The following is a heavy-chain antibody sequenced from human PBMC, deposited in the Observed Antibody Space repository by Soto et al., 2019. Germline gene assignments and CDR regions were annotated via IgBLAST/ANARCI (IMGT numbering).Heavy chain of an antibody. Sequence: PGGSLRLSCAASGFTFSYYWMSWVRQAPGKGLEWVANIQQDGSQKYYADSVKGRFTISRDNAQNSLYLQMKSLRADDTAVYYCARDEAVDYWGQGTLVTVSS. V-gene: IGHV3-7*03. J-gene: IGHJ4*02. CDR3: ARDEAVDY. CDR1: GFTFSYYW. CDR2: IQQDGSQK.